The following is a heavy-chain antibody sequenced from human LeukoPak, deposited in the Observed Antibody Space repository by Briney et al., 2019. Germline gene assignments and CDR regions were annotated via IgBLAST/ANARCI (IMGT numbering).Heavy chain of an antibody. J-gene: IGHJ5*02. CDR1: GGSISSYY. CDR2: IYYSGST. CDR3: ARGYSSGWYNWFAP. V-gene: IGHV4-59*08. D-gene: IGHD6-19*01. Sequence: SETLSLTCTVSGGSISSYYWSWIRQPPGKGLEWIGYIYYSGSTNYNPSLKSRVTISVDTSKNQFSLKLSSVTAADTAVYHCARGYSSGWYNWFAPWGQGTLVTVSS.